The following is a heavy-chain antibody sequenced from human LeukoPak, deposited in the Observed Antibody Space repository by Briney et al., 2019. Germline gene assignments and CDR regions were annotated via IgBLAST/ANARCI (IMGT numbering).Heavy chain of an antibody. J-gene: IGHJ5*02. CDR3: AKDFSDSSGYYPNPWFDP. CDR1: GFTFSSYG. CDR2: IRYDGSTK. Sequence: GGSLRLSRAASGFTFSSYGMHWVRQAPGKGLEWVAVIRYDGSTKYYADSVKGRFTISRDNSKNTLYLQMNSLRAEDTAVYYCAKDFSDSSGYYPNPWFDPWGQGTLVTVSS. V-gene: IGHV3-30*02. D-gene: IGHD3-22*01.